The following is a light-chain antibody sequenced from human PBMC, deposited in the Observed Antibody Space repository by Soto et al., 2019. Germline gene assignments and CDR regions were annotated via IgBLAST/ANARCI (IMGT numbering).Light chain of an antibody. CDR1: SSNIENNY. Sequence: QSVLPQPHSVSAAPGRTVTLSCSGSSSNIENNYVSWYQHLPGTASKLLSYENDKRPSGIPDQFSGSKSGKSATLGITGLETWDEADYYCVTWDTSLSPGVFGGGTKL. CDR2: END. V-gene: IGLV1-51*02. CDR3: VTWDTSLSPGV. J-gene: IGLJ3*02.